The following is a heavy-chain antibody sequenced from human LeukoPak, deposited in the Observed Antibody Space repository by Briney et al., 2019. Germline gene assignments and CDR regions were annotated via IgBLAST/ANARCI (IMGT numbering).Heavy chain of an antibody. J-gene: IGHJ5*02. V-gene: IGHV4-59*01. CDR3: ATATGRYWFDP. CDR2: IYHSGST. CDR1: GCSISNDY. Sequence: SGTLSLTCTVSGCSISNDYLSWIRQTPGKGLEWVGYIYHSGSTNSDASVKGRVTISVDTSKNQFSLKLSSVPAADTAVYYCATATGRYWFDPWGQGTLVTVSS.